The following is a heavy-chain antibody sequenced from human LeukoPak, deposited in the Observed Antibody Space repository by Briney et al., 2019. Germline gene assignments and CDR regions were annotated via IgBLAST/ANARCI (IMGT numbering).Heavy chain of an antibody. CDR3: ARSWELLVFDP. J-gene: IGHJ5*02. CDR2: IYSGGST. V-gene: IGHV3-53*01. Sequence: GGSLRLSCAASGFTVSSNSMSWVRQAPGKGLEWVSVIYSGGSTYYADSVKGLFTISRDNSKNTLYLQMNSLRAEDTAVYYCARSWELLVFDPWGQGTLVTVSS. D-gene: IGHD1-26*01. CDR1: GFTVSSNS.